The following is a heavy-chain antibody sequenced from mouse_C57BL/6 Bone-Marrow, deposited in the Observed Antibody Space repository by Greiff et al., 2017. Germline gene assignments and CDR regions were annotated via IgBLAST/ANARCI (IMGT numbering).Heavy chain of an antibody. V-gene: IGHV2-6-1*01. Sequence: QVQLKQSGPGLVAPSQSLSITCTVSGFSLTSYGVHWVRQPPGKGLEWLVVIWSDGSTTYNSALKSRLSISKDNSKSQVFLKMNSLQTDDTAMYYCARHGPLPYYAMDYWGQGTSVTVSS. CDR3: ARHGPLPYYAMDY. CDR1: GFSLTSYG. CDR2: IWSDGST. D-gene: IGHD2-1*01. J-gene: IGHJ4*01.